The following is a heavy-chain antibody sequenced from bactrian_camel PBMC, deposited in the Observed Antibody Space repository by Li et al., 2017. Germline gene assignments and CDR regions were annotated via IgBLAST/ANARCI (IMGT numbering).Heavy chain of an antibody. J-gene: IGHJ6*01. CDR1: NHRGNC. V-gene: IGHV3S54*01. D-gene: IGHD5*01. Sequence: QVQLVESGGGSVQAGGSLRLSCLYNHRGNCMGWFRQAPGKEREGVAAINASGGRTAYRNSVKGRFTISQDNAKNTLYLQMNSLNSEDTAMYYCAADWPSSVDYGLDTPCETQRGSFGYMGQGTQVTVS. CDR2: INASGGRT. CDR3: AADWPSSVDYGLDTPCETQRGSFGY.